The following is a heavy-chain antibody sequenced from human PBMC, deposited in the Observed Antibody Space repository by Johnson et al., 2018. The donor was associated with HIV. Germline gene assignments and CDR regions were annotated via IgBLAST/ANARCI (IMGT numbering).Heavy chain of an antibody. D-gene: IGHD5-18*01. V-gene: IGHV3-20*04. CDR3: ARGRRIQLWLLADAFDI. CDR1: GFTFDDYA. Sequence: MQLVESGGGVVQPGRSLRLSCAASGFTFDDYAMHWVRQAPGKGLEWVSGIYWTGGRTSYADSVKGRFTISRDNAKNSLYLQMNNVRAEDTAVYYCARGRRIQLWLLADAFDIWGQGTMVTVSS. CDR2: IYWTGGRT. J-gene: IGHJ3*02.